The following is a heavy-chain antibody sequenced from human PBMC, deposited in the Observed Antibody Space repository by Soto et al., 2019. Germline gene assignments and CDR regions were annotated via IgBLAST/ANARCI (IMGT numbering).Heavy chain of an antibody. Sequence: EVQLLESGGGLVQPGGSLRLSCAASGFTFTNYAMSWVRQAPGKGLEWVATISSSAGSTYYADSVKGRFTISRDNSKNTLFLQMSSLRAEVTAVYYCAKETTTYYFPLYYWGQGALVTVSS. V-gene: IGHV3-23*01. D-gene: IGHD1-26*01. CDR3: AKETTTYYFPLYY. J-gene: IGHJ4*02. CDR2: ISSSAGST. CDR1: GFTFTNYA.